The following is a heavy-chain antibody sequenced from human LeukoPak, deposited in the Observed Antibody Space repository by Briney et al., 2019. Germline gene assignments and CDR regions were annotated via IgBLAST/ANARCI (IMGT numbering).Heavy chain of an antibody. CDR1: GGSISSYY. J-gene: IGHJ1*01. CDR3: AREGCTNGVCPVYFQH. CDR2: IHTSGST. D-gene: IGHD2-8*01. Sequence: SETLSLTCTVSGGSISSYYWSWIRQPAGKVLEWIGRIHTSGSTNYNPSLKSQVTMAVDTSKNQSSLKLSSVTAADTAVYYCAREGCTNGVCPVYFQHWGQGTLVTVSS. V-gene: IGHV4-4*07.